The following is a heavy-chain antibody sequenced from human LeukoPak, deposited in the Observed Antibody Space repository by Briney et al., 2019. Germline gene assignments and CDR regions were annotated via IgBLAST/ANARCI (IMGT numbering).Heavy chain of an antibody. CDR1: GYRFTNNY. D-gene: IGHD3-9*01. CDR2: INPSGGST. V-gene: IGHV1-46*01. CDR3: ARDQGLTGYFDY. J-gene: IGHJ4*02. Sequence: ASVKVSCKTSGYRFTNNYMHWVRQAPGQGLEWMGIINPSGGSTNYAQKFQGRVTMTRDTSTGTVYMELSSLRSEDTAVYFCARDQGLTGYFDYWGQGTLVTVSS.